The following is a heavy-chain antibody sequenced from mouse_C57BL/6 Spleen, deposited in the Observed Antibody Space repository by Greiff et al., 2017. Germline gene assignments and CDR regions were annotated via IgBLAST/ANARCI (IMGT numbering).Heavy chain of an antibody. D-gene: IGHD2-3*01. J-gene: IGHJ3*01. CDR2: IDPENGDT. CDR3: TRRLLRLGRAWFAY. V-gene: IGHV14-4*01. CDR1: GFNIKDDY. Sequence: VQLQQSGAELVRPGASVKLSCTASGFNIKDDYMHWVKPRPEQGLEWIGWIDPENGDTEYASKFQGKATITADTSSNTAYLQLSSLTSEDTAVYYCTRRLLRLGRAWFAYWGQGTLVTVAA.